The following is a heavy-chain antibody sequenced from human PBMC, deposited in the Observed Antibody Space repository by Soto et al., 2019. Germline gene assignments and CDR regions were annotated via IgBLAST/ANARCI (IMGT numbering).Heavy chain of an antibody. Sequence: QVQLQESGPGLVKPSQTLSLTCTVSGGSISSGGYYWSWIRQHPGKGLEWFGYIYYSGSTYYNPSLKSRVTISVDTSKSQFSLKLSSVPAAVTAVYFWARSGGVGATGFDYWGQGTLVTVSS. CDR1: GGSISSGGYY. D-gene: IGHD1-26*01. CDR2: IYYSGST. V-gene: IGHV4-31*03. J-gene: IGHJ4*02. CDR3: ARSGGVGATGFDY.